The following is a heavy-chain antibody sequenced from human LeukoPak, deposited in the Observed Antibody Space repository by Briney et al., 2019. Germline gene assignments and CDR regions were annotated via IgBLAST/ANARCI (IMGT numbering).Heavy chain of an antibody. CDR3: ARGRIAVAGTVFDY. V-gene: IGHV3-11*03. Sequence: PGGSLRLSCAASGFTFSDYYMSWIRQAPGKGLEWVSYISSSSSYTNYADSVKGRFTISRDNAKNSLYLQMNSLRAEDTAVYYCARGRIAVAGTVFDYWGQGTLVTVSS. CDR2: ISSSSSYT. J-gene: IGHJ4*02. CDR1: GFTFSDYY. D-gene: IGHD6-19*01.